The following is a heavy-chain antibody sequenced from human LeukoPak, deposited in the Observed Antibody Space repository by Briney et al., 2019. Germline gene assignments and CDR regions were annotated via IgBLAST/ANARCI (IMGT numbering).Heavy chain of an antibody. Sequence: ASVKVSCKASGYTFTSYDINWVRQATGQGLEWMGWMNPNSGNTGYAQKFQGRVTMTRNTSISTAYMELSSLRSEDTAVYYCAAIPYYDYGGIYYFDYWGQGTLVTVSS. J-gene: IGHJ4*02. CDR3: AAIPYYDYGGIYYFDY. V-gene: IGHV1-8*01. D-gene: IGHD4/OR15-4a*01. CDR1: GYTFTSYD. CDR2: MNPNSGNT.